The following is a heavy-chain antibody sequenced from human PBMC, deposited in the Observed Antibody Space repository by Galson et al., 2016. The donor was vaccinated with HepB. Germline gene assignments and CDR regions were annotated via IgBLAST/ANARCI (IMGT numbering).Heavy chain of an antibody. CDR1: GAPISNTNW. Sequence: SETLSLTCAVSGAPISNTNWWTWVRQPPGRGLEWIGEIYLGGSPNYNPSLRSRVTISIDKSENQIYLKLTSVTAADTAMYYCARPTPPQSVYGMDVWGQGTTVTVSS. V-gene: IGHV4-4*02. CDR2: IYLGGSP. CDR3: ARPTPPQSVYGMDV. J-gene: IGHJ6*02.